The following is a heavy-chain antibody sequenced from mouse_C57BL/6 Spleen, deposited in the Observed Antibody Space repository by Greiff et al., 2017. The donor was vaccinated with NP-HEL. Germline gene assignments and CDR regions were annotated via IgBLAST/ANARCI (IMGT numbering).Heavy chain of an antibody. V-gene: IGHV1-15*01. CDR2: IYPETGGT. D-gene: IGHD1-1*01. CDR3: ARDCCGSSYGFAD. CDR1: GYTFTDYE. Sequence: VQLKESGAELVRPGASVTLSCKASGYTFTDYEMHWVKQTPVHGLEWIGAIYPETGGTAYNQKFKGKAILTADKSSSTAYMELRSLTSEDSAVYYCARDCCGSSYGFADWGQGTLVTVSA. J-gene: IGHJ3*01.